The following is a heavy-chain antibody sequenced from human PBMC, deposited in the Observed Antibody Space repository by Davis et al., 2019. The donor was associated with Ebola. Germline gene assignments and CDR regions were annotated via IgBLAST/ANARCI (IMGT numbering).Heavy chain of an antibody. CDR1: GYTFTSYY. V-gene: IGHV1-2*02. Sequence: ASVKVSCKASGYTFTSYYMHWVRQAPGQGLEWMGWINPNSGGTNYAQKFQGRVTMTRDTSISTAYMELSRLRSDDTAVYYCARDKLRFREPAHNWFDPWGQGTLVTVSS. CDR3: ARDKLRFREPAHNWFDP. J-gene: IGHJ5*02. CDR2: INPNSGGT. D-gene: IGHD3-10*01.